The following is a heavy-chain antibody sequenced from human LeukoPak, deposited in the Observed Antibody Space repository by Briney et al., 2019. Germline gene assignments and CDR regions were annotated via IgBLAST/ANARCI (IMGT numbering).Heavy chain of an antibody. CDR3: ARHLVSSSSSGFDY. J-gene: IGHJ4*02. D-gene: IGHD6-6*01. CDR1: GGSISSSSYY. CDR2: IYYSGST. Sequence: SETLFLTCTVSGGSISSSSYYWGWIRQPPGKGLEWIGSIYYSGSTYYNPSLKSRVTISVDTSKNQFSLKLSSVTAADTAVYYCARHLVSSSSSGFDYWGQGTLVTVSS. V-gene: IGHV4-39*01.